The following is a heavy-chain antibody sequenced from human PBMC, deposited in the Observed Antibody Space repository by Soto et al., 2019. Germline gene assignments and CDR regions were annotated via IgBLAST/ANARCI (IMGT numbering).Heavy chain of an antibody. CDR2: IDWDDDK. CDR1: GFSLSTSGMC. D-gene: IGHD6-19*01. J-gene: IGHJ6*02. V-gene: IGHV2-70*01. CDR3: ARIRRRAVAPYYYYYYGMDV. Sequence: SGPTAGEPTQTLTLTCTFSGFSLSTSGMCVSWIRQPPGKALEWLALIDWDDDKYYSTSLKTRLTISKDTSKNQVVLTMTNMDPVDTATYYCARIRRRAVAPYYYYYYGMDVWGQGT.